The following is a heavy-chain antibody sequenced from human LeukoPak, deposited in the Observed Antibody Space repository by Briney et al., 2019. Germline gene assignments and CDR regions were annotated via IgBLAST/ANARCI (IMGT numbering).Heavy chain of an antibody. CDR2: INHSGST. Sequence: PSETLSLTCAVYGGSFSGYYWSWIRQPPGKGLEWIGEINHSGSTNYNPSLKSRVTISVDTSKNQISLKLSSVTAADTAVYYCARRSPRILWFGELSWGQGTLVTVSS. V-gene: IGHV4-34*01. CDR3: ARRSPRILWFGELS. J-gene: IGHJ5*02. D-gene: IGHD3-10*01. CDR1: GGSFSGYY.